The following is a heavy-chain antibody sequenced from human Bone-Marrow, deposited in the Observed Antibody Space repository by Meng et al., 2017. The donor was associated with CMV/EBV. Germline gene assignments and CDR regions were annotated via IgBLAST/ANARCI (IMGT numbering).Heavy chain of an antibody. J-gene: IGHJ4*02. CDR2: IYWNDDK. CDR3: AHRGGEIYFDF. Sequence: QFTLKKSGPTLVKPTQTLPTTCTFSGFSLSTSGVVVGWIGQPPGKALEWLALIYWNDDKRYSPSLRSRLNITKDTSKNQVVLTMTNMDPVDTATYYCAHRGGEIYFDFWGQGTLVTVSS. D-gene: IGHD3-16*01. CDR1: GFSLSTSGVV. V-gene: IGHV2-5*01.